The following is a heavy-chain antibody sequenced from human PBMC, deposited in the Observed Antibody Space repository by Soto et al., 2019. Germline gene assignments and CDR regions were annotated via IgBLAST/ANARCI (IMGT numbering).Heavy chain of an antibody. CDR2: INAGNGNT. V-gene: IGHV1-3*01. Sequence: QVQLVQSGAEVKKPGASVKVSCKASGYTFTSYAMHWVRQAPGQRLEWMGWINAGNGNTKYSQKFQGRVTITRDTSSSTAYMELSSLRSEDTAVYYCARVSGISVAEVWGQGTLVTVSS. J-gene: IGHJ4*02. D-gene: IGHD6-19*01. CDR1: GYTFTSYA. CDR3: ARVSGISVAEV.